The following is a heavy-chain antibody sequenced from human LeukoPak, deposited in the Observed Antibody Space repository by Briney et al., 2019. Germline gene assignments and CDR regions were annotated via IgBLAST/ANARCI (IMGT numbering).Heavy chain of an antibody. J-gene: IGHJ4*02. CDR1: GFIVSNND. V-gene: IGHV3-53*01. CDR2: IYSGGRT. CDR3: ARGCFYDRSPYCPFDY. Sequence: PGGSLRLSCAASGFIVSNNDMSWVRQAPGKGLEWVSLIYSGGRTCYADSVKGRFTISRDNSKNTLYLQMNSLRGEDTAVYYCARGCFYDRSPYCPFDYWGQGTLVTVSS. D-gene: IGHD3-22*01.